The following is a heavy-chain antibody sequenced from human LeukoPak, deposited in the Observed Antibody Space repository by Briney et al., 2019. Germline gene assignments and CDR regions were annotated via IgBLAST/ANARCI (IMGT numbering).Heavy chain of an antibody. CDR2: IYHSGST. D-gene: IGHD3-22*01. J-gene: IGHJ3*02. CDR3: ARGDYDSGAFDI. CDR1: GGSISSGGYS. V-gene: IGHV4-30-2*01. Sequence: SQTLSLTCAVSGGSISSGGYSWSWIRQPPGKGLEWIGYIYHSGSTYYNPSLKGRVTISVDRSKNQFSLKLSSVTAADTAVYYCARGDYDSGAFDIWGQGTMVTVSS.